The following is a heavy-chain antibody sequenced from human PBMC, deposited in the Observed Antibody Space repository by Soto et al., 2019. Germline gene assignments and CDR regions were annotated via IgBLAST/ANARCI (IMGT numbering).Heavy chain of an antibody. V-gene: IGHV1-69*14. CDR3: ARMQVVAAVEADWFAP. J-gene: IGHJ5*02. CDR1: GGTFSSYA. CDR2: IIPIFGTA. Sequence: QVQLVQSGAEVKKPGSSVKVSCKASGGTFSSYAISWVRQAPGQGLEWMGGIIPIFGTANYAQKFQGRVTISAGKSTSTAYVELSSPKSEDTAVYYCARMQVVAAVEADWFAPWGQGTLVTVSS. D-gene: IGHD2-15*01.